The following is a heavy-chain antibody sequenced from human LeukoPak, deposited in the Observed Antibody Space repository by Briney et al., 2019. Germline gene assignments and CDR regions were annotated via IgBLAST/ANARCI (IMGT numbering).Heavy chain of an antibody. CDR3: ARDEEDFDR. J-gene: IGHJ2*01. V-gene: IGHV4-61*02. CDR2: IYTSGST. CDR1: GGSISSGSYY. Sequence: PSQTLSLTFTVSGGSISSGSYYWSWIRQPAGKGLEWIGRIYTSGSTNYNPSLKSRVTISVDTSKNKFSPTLSSVTAADTAVYYCARDEEDFDRRGRSTLVTASS.